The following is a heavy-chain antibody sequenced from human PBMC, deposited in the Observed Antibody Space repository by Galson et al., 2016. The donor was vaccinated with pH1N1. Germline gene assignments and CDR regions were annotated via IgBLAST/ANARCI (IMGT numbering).Heavy chain of an antibody. CDR3: AKENWGCEY. V-gene: IGHV3-7*01. CDR1: GFTFSRYY. J-gene: IGHJ4*02. CDR2: IKQDGSEK. Sequence: SLRLSCAASGFTFSRYYMTWVRQAPGKGLEWVANIKQDGSEKNYVDSVKGRFTISRDNAKNSVYLQMNRLRAEDTAVYYCAKENWGCEYWGQETLVTVSS. D-gene: IGHD7-27*01.